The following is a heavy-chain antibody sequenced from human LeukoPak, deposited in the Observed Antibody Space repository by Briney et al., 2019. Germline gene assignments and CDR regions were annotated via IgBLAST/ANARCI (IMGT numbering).Heavy chain of an antibody. V-gene: IGHV4-34*01. CDR3: ARTHGSCSPCYFDY. CDR2: INHSGST. CDR1: GGSFSGYY. Sequence: PSETLSLTCAVYGGSFSGYYWSWIRQPPGKGLEWIGEINHSGSTNYNPSLKSRVTISVDTSKNQFSLKLSSVTAADTAVYYCARTHGSCSPCYFDYWGQGTLVTVSS. D-gene: IGHD2-15*01. J-gene: IGHJ4*02.